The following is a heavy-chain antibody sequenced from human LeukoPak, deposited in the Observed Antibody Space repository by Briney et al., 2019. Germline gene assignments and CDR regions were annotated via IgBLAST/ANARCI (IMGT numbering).Heavy chain of an antibody. Sequence: PSETLSLTCTVSGGSISSYYWSWIRQPPGKGLERIGYIYYSGSTNYNPSLKSRVTIPVDTSNNQFSLKLSSVTAADTAVYYCARVGGTNYYYYGMDVWGQGTTVTVSS. CDR2: IYYSGST. CDR3: ARVGGTNYYYYGMDV. J-gene: IGHJ6*02. CDR1: GGSISSYY. D-gene: IGHD1-1*01. V-gene: IGHV4-59*01.